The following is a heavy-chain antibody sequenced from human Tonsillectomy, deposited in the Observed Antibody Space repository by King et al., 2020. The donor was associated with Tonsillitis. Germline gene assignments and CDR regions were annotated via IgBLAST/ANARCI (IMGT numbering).Heavy chain of an antibody. V-gene: IGHV1-69*01. Sequence: VQLVESGAEVKKPGSSVKVSCKASGGTFRSYTIRWVRQAPGQGLEWMGGIIPMFGTTNYAQKFQGRVTITADDSRSTVYMELSSLKSEDTAVYYCARAGALFESAFDIWGQGTMVTVSS. CDR3: ARAGALFESAFDI. CDR1: GGTFRSYT. CDR2: IIPMFGTT. D-gene: IGHD3-3*02. J-gene: IGHJ3*02.